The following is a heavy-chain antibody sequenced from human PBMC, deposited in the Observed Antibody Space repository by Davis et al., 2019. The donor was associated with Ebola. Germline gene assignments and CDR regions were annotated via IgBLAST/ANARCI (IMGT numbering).Heavy chain of an antibody. D-gene: IGHD4-17*01. J-gene: IGHJ4*02. CDR3: ARHYYGDYYFDY. Sequence: GESLKISCAASGFTFTSYTMNWVRQAPGKGLEWVSSLSTSSTYIYYADSVKGRFTISRDNAENSLYLQMNSLRAEDTAVYYCARHYYGDYYFDYWGQGTLVTVSS. CDR1: GFTFTSYT. CDR2: LSTSSTYI. V-gene: IGHV3-21*01.